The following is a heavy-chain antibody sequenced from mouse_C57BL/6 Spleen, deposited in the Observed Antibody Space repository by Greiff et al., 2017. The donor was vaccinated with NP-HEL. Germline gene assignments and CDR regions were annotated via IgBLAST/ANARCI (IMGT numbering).Heavy chain of an antibody. D-gene: IGHD2-5*01. V-gene: IGHV1-64*01. CDR3: ARGAYYSNYNAMDY. CDR2: IHPTGGST. Sequence: VQLQQPGAELVKPGASVKLSCKASGYTFTSYWMHWVKQRPGQGLEWIGMIHPTGGSTNYNEKFKSKATLTVDKSSSTAYMQLSSLTSEDSADYACARGAYYSNYNAMDYWGQGTSVTVSS. J-gene: IGHJ4*01. CDR1: GYTFTSYW.